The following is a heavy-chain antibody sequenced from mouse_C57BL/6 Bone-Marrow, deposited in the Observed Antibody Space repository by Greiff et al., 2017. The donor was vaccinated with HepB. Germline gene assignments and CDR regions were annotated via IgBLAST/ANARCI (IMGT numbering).Heavy chain of an antibody. CDR1: GFTFSNYW. CDR2: IRLKSDNYAT. V-gene: IGHV6-3*01. D-gene: IGHD1-1*01. J-gene: IGHJ2*01. Sequence: EVKVVESGGGLVQPGGSMKLSCVASGFTFSNYWMNWVRQSPEKGLEWVAQIRLKSDNYATNYADSVKGRFTISRDDSKSSVYLQMNNLRAEATGIYYCTGPHYSGLTYYFDYWGQGTTLTVSS. CDR3: TGPHYSGLTYYFDY.